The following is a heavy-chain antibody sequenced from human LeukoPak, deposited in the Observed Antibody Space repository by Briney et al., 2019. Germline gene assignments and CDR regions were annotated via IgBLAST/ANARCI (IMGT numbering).Heavy chain of an antibody. CDR3: ATDLGGLRYFDWLVH. J-gene: IGHJ5*02. CDR1: GYTLTELS. D-gene: IGHD3-9*01. CDR2: FDPEDGET. Sequence: ASVKVSCKVSGYTLTELSMHWVRQAPGKGLEWMGGFDPEDGETIYAQKFQGRVTMTEDTSTDTAYMELSSLRSEDTAVYYCATDLGGLRYFDWLVHWGQGILVTVSS. V-gene: IGHV1-24*01.